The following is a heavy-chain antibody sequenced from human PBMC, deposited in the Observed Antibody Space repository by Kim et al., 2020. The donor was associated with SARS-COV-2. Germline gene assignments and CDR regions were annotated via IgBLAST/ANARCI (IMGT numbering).Heavy chain of an antibody. J-gene: IGHJ4*02. Sequence: ADSVKGRFTISGDNAKNSLYLQMNSLRAEDTAVYYCARGYDILTGSLGSYWGQGTLVTVSS. V-gene: IGHV3-21*01. D-gene: IGHD3-9*01. CDR3: ARGYDILTGSLGSY.